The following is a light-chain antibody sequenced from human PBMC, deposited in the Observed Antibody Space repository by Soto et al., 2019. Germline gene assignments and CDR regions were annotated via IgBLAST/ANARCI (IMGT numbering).Light chain of an antibody. CDR3: MQALQTPRT. CDR1: QSLLHSNGYNY. Sequence: DIVMTQSSLSLPVTPGEPASISCRSSQSLLHSNGYNYLDWYLQKPGQSPQLLIYLGSNRASGVPDRFSGSGSGTDFTLKISRVEAEDVGVYYCMQALQTPRTFGQGTKLDIK. CDR2: LGS. V-gene: IGKV2-28*01. J-gene: IGKJ1*01.